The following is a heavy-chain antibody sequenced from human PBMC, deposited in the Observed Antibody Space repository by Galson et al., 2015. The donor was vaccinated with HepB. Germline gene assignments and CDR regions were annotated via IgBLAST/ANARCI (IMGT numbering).Heavy chain of an antibody. Sequence: SLRLSCAASGFTFSSYAMSWVRQAPGKGLEWVSTISGSGGSTYYADSVKGRFTIPRDNSKNTLYLQMNSMRAEDTAVYYCAKDGDSGGIYFDYWGQGTLVTVSS. D-gene: IGHD2-15*01. J-gene: IGHJ4*02. CDR2: ISGSGGST. V-gene: IGHV3-23*01. CDR1: GFTFSSYA. CDR3: AKDGDSGGIYFDY.